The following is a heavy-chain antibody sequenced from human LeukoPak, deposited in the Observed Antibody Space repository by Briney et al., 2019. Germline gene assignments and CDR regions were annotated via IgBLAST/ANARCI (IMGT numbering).Heavy chain of an antibody. CDR2: IYDSVNT. CDR3: ARDRKLGV. J-gene: IGHJ6*02. Sequence: SETLSLTCTVSGGSISIFYWSWIRQPPGKGLEWIGYIYDSVNTKYNPSLKSRVTISVDMSRNQFSLKLNSVTAADTAIYYCARDRKLGVWGQGTTVTVSS. D-gene: IGHD1-14*01. V-gene: IGHV4-59*01. CDR1: GGSISIFY.